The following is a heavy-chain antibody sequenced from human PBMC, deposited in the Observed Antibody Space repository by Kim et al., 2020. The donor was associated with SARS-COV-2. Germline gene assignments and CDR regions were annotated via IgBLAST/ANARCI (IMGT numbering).Heavy chain of an antibody. V-gene: IGHV3-23*01. Sequence: DSVKGRFTISRDKSKKTLFLQMNSLRAVDTAVYYCAKDYGGSYYKGYHDYWGQGTLVTVSS. J-gene: IGHJ4*02. D-gene: IGHD1-26*01. CDR3: AKDYGGSYYKGYHDY.